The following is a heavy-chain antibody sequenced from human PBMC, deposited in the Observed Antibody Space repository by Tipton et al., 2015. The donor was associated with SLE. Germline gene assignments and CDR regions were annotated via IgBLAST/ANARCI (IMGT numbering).Heavy chain of an antibody. D-gene: IGHD1-26*01. Sequence: LRLSCTVSGGSISSGSYYWSWIRQPAGKGLEWIGYIYASGSTNYNPSLKSRVTISVDTSKNQFSLKLSSVTAADTAVYYCATLGATYFQHWGQGTLVTVSS. CDR3: ATLGATYFQH. CDR1: GGSISSGSYY. CDR2: IYASGST. J-gene: IGHJ1*01. V-gene: IGHV4-61*10.